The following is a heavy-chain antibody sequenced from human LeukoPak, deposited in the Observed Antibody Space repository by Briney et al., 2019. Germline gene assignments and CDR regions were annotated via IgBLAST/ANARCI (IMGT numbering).Heavy chain of an antibody. Sequence: GASVTVSCKASGYRFTTYDINWVRQATGQGLEWMGWMNPNSGNTGYAQRFQGRVTMTRDTSISTAYMELNSLTSEDTAVYYCAKNVRDTGTFDYWGQGTLVTVSS. D-gene: IGHD5-18*01. CDR1: GYRFTTYD. J-gene: IGHJ4*02. V-gene: IGHV1-8*01. CDR2: MNPNSGNT. CDR3: AKNVRDTGTFDY.